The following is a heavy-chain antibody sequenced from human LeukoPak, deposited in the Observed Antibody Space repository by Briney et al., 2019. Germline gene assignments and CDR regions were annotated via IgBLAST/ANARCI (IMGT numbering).Heavy chain of an antibody. CDR2: IIPIFGTA. CDR3: ARHEGDGYNSLGWFDP. J-gene: IGHJ5*02. V-gene: IGHV1-69*01. CDR1: GGTFSSYA. D-gene: IGHD5-24*01. Sequence: GASVKVSCKASGGTFSSYAISWVRQAPGQGLEWMGGIIPIFGTATYAQKFQGRVTITADESTSTAYMELSSLRSEDTAVYYCARHEGDGYNSLGWFDPWGQGTLVTVSS.